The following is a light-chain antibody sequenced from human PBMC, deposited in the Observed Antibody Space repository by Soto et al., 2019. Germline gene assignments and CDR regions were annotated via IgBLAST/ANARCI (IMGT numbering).Light chain of an antibody. CDR1: QSISSW. V-gene: IGKV1-5*03. J-gene: IGKJ1*01. CDR3: QQYKSYPWT. CDR2: KAS. Sequence: DIQMTQSPSTLSASVGDRVTITCRASQSISSWLAWYQQKPGKAPNLLIYKASSLQSGVPSRFSGSGSGTEFTLTIRSLQPDDFATYYCQQYKSYPWTFGQGTKVEIK.